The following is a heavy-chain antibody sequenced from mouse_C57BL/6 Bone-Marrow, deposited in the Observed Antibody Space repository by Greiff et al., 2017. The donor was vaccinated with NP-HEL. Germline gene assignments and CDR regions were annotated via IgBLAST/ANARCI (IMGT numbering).Heavy chain of an antibody. CDR1: GYTFTSYW. D-gene: IGHD2-5*01. V-gene: IGHV1-69*01. J-gene: IGHJ1*03. Sequence: QVQLQQPGAELVMPGASVKLSCKASGYTFTSYWMHWVKQRPGQGLEWIGEIDPYDSYTNYNQKFKGKSTLTVDKSSSTAYMQLSSLTSEDSAVYYCARDYYSNYGWYFDVWGTGTTVTVSS. CDR2: IDPYDSYT. CDR3: ARDYYSNYGWYFDV.